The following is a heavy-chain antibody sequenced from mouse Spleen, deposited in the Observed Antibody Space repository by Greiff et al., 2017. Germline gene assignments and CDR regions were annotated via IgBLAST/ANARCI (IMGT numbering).Heavy chain of an antibody. V-gene: IGHV5-16*01. Sequence: EVKLVESEGGLVQPGSSMKLSCTASGFTFSDYYMAWVRQVPEKGLEWVANINYDGSSTYYLDSLKSRFIISRDNAKNILYLQMSSLKSEDTATYYCARDGTHFDYWGQGTTLTVSS. CDR2: INYDGSST. J-gene: IGHJ2*01. CDR1: GFTFSDYY. CDR3: ARDGTHFDY. D-gene: IGHD4-1*01.